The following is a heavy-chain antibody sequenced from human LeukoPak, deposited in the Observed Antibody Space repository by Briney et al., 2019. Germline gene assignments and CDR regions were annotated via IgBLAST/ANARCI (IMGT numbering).Heavy chain of an antibody. V-gene: IGHV1-2*02. CDR2: INPNSGGT. CDR3: ARDSNSRYVDTAMVPDAFDI. CDR1: GYTFTAYY. Sequence: ASLRVSCMASGYTFTAYYMHWVRQAPGQGLEWMGWINPNSGGTNYAQKFQGRVTMTRDTSISTAYMELSRLRSDDTAVYYCARDSNSRYVDTAMVPDAFDIWGQGTMVTVSS. J-gene: IGHJ3*02. D-gene: IGHD5-18*01.